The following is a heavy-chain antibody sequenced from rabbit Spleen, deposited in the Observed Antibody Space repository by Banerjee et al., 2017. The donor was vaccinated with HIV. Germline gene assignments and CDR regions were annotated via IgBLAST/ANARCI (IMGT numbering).Heavy chain of an antibody. Sequence: QEQLVESGGGLVQPGASLTLPCPPSGFSFPSGSYIGWVRRAPGLGLEYIACIYAGSSVSTYCANWAKGRFTISKTSSTTVTLQMTSLTAADTATYFCARGSAMMTMVITGYYFTLWGPGTLVTVS. D-gene: IGHD2-1*01. V-gene: IGHV1S45*01. CDR2: IYAGSSVST. CDR3: ARGSAMMTMVITGYYFTL. CDR1: GFSFPSGSY. J-gene: IGHJ4*01.